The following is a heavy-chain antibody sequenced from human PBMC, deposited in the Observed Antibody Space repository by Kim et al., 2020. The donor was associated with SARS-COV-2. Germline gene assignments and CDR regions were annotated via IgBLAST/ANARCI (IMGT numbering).Heavy chain of an antibody. CDR1: GYTFTSYG. V-gene: IGHV1-18*01. CDR3: ARDDIVVVPAAMRVHYYYGMDV. CDR2: ISAYNGNT. Sequence: ASVKVSCKASGYTFTSYGISWVRQAPGQGLEWMGWISAYNGNTNYAQKLQGRVTMTTDTSTSTAYMELRSLRSDDTAVYYCARDDIVVVPAAMRVHYYYGMDVWGQGTTVTVSS. J-gene: IGHJ6*02. D-gene: IGHD2-2*01.